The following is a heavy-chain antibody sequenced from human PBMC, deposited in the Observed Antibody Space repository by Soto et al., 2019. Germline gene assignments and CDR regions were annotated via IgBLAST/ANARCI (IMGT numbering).Heavy chain of an antibody. Sequence: GGSLRLSCAASGFTFSSYGMHWVRQAPGKGLEWVAVISYDGSNKYYADSVKGRFTISRDNSKNTLYLQMNSLRAEDTAVYYCAKELTITMIVDWFDPWGRGTLVTVSS. CDR1: GFTFSSYG. V-gene: IGHV3-30*18. CDR3: AKELTITMIVDWFDP. J-gene: IGHJ5*02. CDR2: ISYDGSNK. D-gene: IGHD3-22*01.